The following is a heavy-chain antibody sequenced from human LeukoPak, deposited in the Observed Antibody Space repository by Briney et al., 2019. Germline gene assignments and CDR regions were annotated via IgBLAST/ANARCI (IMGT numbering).Heavy chain of an antibody. Sequence: VSGPTLVNPTQTLTLTCTFSGFSLSTSGMRVSWIRQPPGKALEWLARIDWDDDKFYSTSLKTRLTISKDTYKNQVVLTMANMDPVDTATYYCARTNRGSGSVNWFDPWGQGTLVTVSS. J-gene: IGHJ5*02. CDR1: GFSLSTSGMR. CDR3: ARTNRGSGSVNWFDP. V-gene: IGHV2-70*04. D-gene: IGHD3-10*01. CDR2: IDWDDDK.